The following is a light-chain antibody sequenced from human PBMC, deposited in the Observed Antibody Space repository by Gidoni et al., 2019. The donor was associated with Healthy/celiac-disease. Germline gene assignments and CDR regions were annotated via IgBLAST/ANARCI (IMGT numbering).Light chain of an antibody. Sequence: QSVLTQPPSASGTPGQRVTISCSGSSSNIGSNTVNWYQQLPGTAPKLHIYSNNQRPSGVLDRFSGSKSGTSASLAISGLQSEDEADYYCAAWDDSLNGYVFGTGTKVTVL. J-gene: IGLJ1*01. CDR1: SSNIGSNT. CDR3: AAWDDSLNGYV. V-gene: IGLV1-44*01. CDR2: SNN.